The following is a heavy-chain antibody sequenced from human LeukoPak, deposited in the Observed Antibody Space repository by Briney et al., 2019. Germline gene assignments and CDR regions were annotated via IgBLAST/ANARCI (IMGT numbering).Heavy chain of an antibody. CDR2: IYHSGST. CDR3: ARLSSSGFF. CDR1: GYSISSGYY. V-gene: IGHV4-38-2*01. Sequence: SETLSLTCAVSGYSISSGYYWGWIRQPPGKGLEWIGSIYHSGSTYYNPSLKSRVTISVDTSKNQFSLKLSSVTAADTAVYYFARLSSSGFFWGQGTLVTVSS. D-gene: IGHD3-22*01. J-gene: IGHJ4*02.